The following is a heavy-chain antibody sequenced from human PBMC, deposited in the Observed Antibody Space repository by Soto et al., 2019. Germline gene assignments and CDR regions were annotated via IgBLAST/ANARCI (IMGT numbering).Heavy chain of an antibody. D-gene: IGHD2-21*02. Sequence: VESGGGLVYPGGSLRLSCVASGFRFSDYSMNWVRQAPGKGLQWISYISSNSDTTYYADSVKGRFTVSRDNAKNALFLQMNSLRDDDTATYYCARLPKGSLVTAWGQGARVTVSS. CDR1: GFRFSDYS. CDR3: ARLPKGSLVTA. J-gene: IGHJ4*02. V-gene: IGHV3-48*02. CDR2: ISSNSDTT.